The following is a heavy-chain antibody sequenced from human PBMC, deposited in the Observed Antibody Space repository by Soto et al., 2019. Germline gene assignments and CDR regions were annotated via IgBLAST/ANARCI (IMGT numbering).Heavy chain of an antibody. Sequence: PGGSLRLSCAASGFTFSGSAMHWVRQASGKGLEWVGRIRSKANSCATAYAASVKGRFIISRDDSKNTAYLQMNSLKIEDTAVYYCTRRPSTSGVEYWGQGTLVTVSS. J-gene: IGHJ4*02. CDR1: GFTFSGSA. CDR3: TRRPSTSGVEY. V-gene: IGHV3-73*01. CDR2: IRSKANSCAT. D-gene: IGHD2-2*01.